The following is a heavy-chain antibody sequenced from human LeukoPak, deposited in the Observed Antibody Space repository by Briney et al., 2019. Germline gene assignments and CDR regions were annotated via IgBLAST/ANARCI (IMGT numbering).Heavy chain of an antibody. CDR2: MNPNSGNT. J-gene: IGHJ4*02. D-gene: IGHD3-3*01. CDR3: ARSLNTDKLLTIMGGYYFDY. CDR1: GYTFTSYD. Sequence: ASVKVSCTASGYTFTSYDINWVRQATGQGLEWMGWMNPNSGNTGYAQKFQGRVTMTRNTSISTAYMELSSLRSEDTAVYYCARSLNTDKLLTIMGGYYFDYWGQGTLVTVSS. V-gene: IGHV1-8*01.